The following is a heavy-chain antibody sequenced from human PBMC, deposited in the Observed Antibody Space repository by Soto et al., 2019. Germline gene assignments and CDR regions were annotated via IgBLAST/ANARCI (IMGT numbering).Heavy chain of an antibody. CDR1: GSSIITTYY. Sequence: QLQLQESGPGLLKPSEILSLTCSVSGSSIITTYYWAWIRQPPGKGLEWIGSAYYSGSTYYNSSLKSRVTIFVDTSKSQFSLMLGSVTAADTAVYYCARHDWARFYGMDVWGQGTTVTVFS. D-gene: IGHD2-21*01. CDR2: AYYSGST. V-gene: IGHV4-39*01. J-gene: IGHJ6*02. CDR3: ARHDWARFYGMDV.